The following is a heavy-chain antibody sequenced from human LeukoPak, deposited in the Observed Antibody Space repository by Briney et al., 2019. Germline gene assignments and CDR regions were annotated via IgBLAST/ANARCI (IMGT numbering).Heavy chain of an antibody. J-gene: IGHJ4*02. CDR2: INSDGSST. D-gene: IGHD3-3*01. CDR3: ARDSSDFWSGYYIV. V-gene: IGHV3-74*01. Sequence: GGSRGLSCAASGFTFSSYWMHWVRQAPGKGLVWVSRINSDGSSTSYADSVKGRFTISRDNAKNTLYLQMNSLRAEDTAVYYCARDSSDFWSGYYIVWGQGTLATVSS. CDR1: GFTFSSYW.